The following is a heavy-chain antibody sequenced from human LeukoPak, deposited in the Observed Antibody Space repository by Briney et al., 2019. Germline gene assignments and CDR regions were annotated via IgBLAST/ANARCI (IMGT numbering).Heavy chain of an antibody. CDR3: ARCAVAGIIPNYGMDV. J-gene: IGHJ6*02. V-gene: IGHV4-4*07. D-gene: IGHD3-3*01. CDR1: GGSISSYY. CDR2: IYTSGST. Sequence: KASETLSLTCTVSGGSISSYYWSWIRQPAGKGLELNGRIYTSGSTNYNPSLKSRVTMSVDTSKNQFSLKLSSVTAADTAVYYCARCAVAGIIPNYGMDVWGQGTTVTVSS.